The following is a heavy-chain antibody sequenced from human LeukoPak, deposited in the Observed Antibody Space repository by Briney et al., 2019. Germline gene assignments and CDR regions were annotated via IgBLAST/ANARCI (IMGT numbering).Heavy chain of an antibody. CDR3: ALIVVVIATDYYYYGMDV. CDR1: GGTFSSYA. J-gene: IGHJ6*02. CDR2: IIPIFGTA. Sequence: SVKVSCKASGGTFSSYAISWVRQAPGQGLGWMGGIIPIFGTANYAQKFQGRVTITADESTSTAYMELSSLRSEDTAVYYCALIVVVIATDYYYYGMDVWGQGTTVTVSS. D-gene: IGHD3-22*01. V-gene: IGHV1-69*13.